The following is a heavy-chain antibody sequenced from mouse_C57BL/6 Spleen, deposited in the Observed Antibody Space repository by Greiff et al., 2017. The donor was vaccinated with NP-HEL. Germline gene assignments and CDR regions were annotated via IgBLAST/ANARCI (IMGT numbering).Heavy chain of an antibody. V-gene: IGHV1-54*01. Sequence: QVQLQQSGAELVRPGTSVKVSCKASGYAFTNYLIEWVKQRPGQGLEWIGVINSGSGGTNYNEKFKGKATLTADKSSSTSYMQLSSLTSEDSAVYFCARAYGSSMGYWGQGTTLTVSS. CDR1: GYAFTNYL. CDR2: INSGSGGT. CDR3: ARAYGSSMGY. J-gene: IGHJ2*01. D-gene: IGHD1-1*01.